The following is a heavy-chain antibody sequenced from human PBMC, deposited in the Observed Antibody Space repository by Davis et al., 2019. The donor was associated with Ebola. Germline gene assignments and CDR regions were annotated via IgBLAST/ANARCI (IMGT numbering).Heavy chain of an antibody. CDR2: INRDGSTT. Sequence: GESLKIPCAASGFTFSSYWMHWVRQAPGKGLVWVSCINRDGSTTTYADSVKGRFTISRDNAKNKLYLQMNNLRVEDTAVYYCATLPGYYWGQGTLVTVSS. D-gene: IGHD1-26*01. CDR1: GFTFSSYW. V-gene: IGHV3-74*03. J-gene: IGHJ4*02. CDR3: ATLPGYY.